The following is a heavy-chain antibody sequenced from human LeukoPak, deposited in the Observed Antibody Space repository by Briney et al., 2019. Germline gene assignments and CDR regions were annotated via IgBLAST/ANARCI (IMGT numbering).Heavy chain of an antibody. CDR1: GFTFSSYW. D-gene: IGHD2-2*01. CDR2: IKQDGSEK. Sequence: GGSLRLSCAASGFTFSSYWMSWVRQAPGKGLEWVANIKQDGSEKYYVDSVKGRFTISRDNAKNSLYLQMNSLRAEDTAVYYCARLLSSSYCSSTSCLYFDYWGQGTLVTVSS. J-gene: IGHJ4*02. CDR3: ARLLSSSYCSSTSCLYFDY. V-gene: IGHV3-7*01.